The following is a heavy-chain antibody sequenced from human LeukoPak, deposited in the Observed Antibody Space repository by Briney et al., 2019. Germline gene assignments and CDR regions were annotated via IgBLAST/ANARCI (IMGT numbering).Heavy chain of an antibody. J-gene: IGHJ4*02. Sequence: SETLSLTCAISGGSISSSNWWTWVRQPPGKGLEWVGEIYLRGNTNYNPSLESRVTISVDESRTQLSLRLESVTAADTAVYYCARGTITTVTDSWGPGTLVTVSS. V-gene: IGHV4-4*02. CDR1: GGSISSSNW. D-gene: IGHD4-17*01. CDR2: IYLRGNT. CDR3: ARGTITTVTDS.